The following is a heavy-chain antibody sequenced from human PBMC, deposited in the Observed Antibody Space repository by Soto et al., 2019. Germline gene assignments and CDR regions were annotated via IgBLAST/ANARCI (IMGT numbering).Heavy chain of an antibody. CDR2: ISGYNGDT. CDR3: AKNGQPPYYYYGLDV. CDR1: GYTFTRYG. V-gene: IGHV1-18*01. D-gene: IGHD2-8*01. Sequence: QGHLVQSEAEVKKPGASVKVSCKASGYTFTRYGISWVRQAPGQGLEWMGWISGYNGDTNYAQKFQDRVSMPIETSTGTAYMELRSLTSDDTAIYYCAKNGQPPYYYYGLDVWGQGTKVTVSS. J-gene: IGHJ6*02.